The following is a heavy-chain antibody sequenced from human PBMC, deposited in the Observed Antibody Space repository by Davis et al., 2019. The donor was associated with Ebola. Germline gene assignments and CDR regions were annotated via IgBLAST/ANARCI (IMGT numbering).Heavy chain of an antibody. CDR1: GYTFTRYG. CDR3: ARDGGEICSSTSCFHGLDV. Sequence: ASVKVSCKASGYTFTRYGITWVRQAPGQGLEWMGWISGYNGNTDYAENLQGRVTMTTDTSTSTAYMELRSLRSDDTAVYYCARDGGEICSSTSCFHGLDVWGLGTTVTVSS. CDR2: ISGYNGNT. D-gene: IGHD2-2*01. V-gene: IGHV1-18*01. J-gene: IGHJ6*02.